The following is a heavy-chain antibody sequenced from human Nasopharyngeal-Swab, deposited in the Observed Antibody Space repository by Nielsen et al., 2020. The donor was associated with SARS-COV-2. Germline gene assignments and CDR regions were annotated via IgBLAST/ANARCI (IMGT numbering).Heavy chain of an antibody. CDR2: ISSSSSYI. J-gene: IGHJ6*02. CDR1: GFTFSSYS. V-gene: IGHV3-21*04. CDR3: ARDSGKGMDV. Sequence: GESLKISCAASGFTFSSYSMNWVRQAPGKGLEWVPSISSSSSYIYYADSVKGRFTISRDNAKNSLYLQMNSLRAEDTAVYYCARDSGKGMDVWGQGTTVTVSS. D-gene: IGHD3-10*01.